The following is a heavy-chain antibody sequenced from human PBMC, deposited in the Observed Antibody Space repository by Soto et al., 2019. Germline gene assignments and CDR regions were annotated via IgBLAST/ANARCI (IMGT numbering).Heavy chain of an antibody. CDR2: ITRNSDI. J-gene: IGHJ6*02. Sequence: LRLSCAASGFTFSSYRIHLVRQAPGKGLEWVSAITRNSDIYYADSVKGRFTISRDNAQNSVSLQMNSLRAEDTAVYYCAREEAAWPLAYGLDVWGQGTTVTVSS. CDR1: GFTFSSYR. D-gene: IGHD2-15*01. V-gene: IGHV3-21*01. CDR3: AREEAAWPLAYGLDV.